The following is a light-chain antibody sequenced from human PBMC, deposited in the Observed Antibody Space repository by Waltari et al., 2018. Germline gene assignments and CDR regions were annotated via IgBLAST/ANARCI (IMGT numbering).Light chain of an antibody. J-gene: IGKJ1*01. CDR1: QSISSS. CDR2: VAS. Sequence: DIQVTQSPSTLSASVGDRVSITCRASQSISSSLAWFQQKPGKGPKLLIYVASTLESWVPSRFSGSGSGTEFTLTISSLQPDDFATYYCQQYFHLSTFGQGTKVEIK. CDR3: QQYFHLST. V-gene: IGKV1-5*03.